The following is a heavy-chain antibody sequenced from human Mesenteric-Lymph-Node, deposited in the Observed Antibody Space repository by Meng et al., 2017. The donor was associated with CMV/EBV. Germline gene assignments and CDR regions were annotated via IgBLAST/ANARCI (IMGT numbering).Heavy chain of an antibody. J-gene: IGHJ5*02. D-gene: IGHD2-2*02. V-gene: IGHV1-46*01. CDR2: INPSGGST. CDR1: GYTFTSYY. CDR3: ARGCSSSTCYRGSSWFGP. Sequence: ASVKVSCKASGYTFTSYYMHWVRQAPGQGLEWMGIINPSGGSTSYAQTFQGRVTMTSDTSISTAYLELSRLTSDDTALYYCARGCSSSTCYRGSSWFGPWGQGTLVTVSS.